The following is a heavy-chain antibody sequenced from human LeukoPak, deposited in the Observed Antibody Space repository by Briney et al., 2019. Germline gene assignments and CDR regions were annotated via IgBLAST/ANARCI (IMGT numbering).Heavy chain of an antibody. CDR3: ARISRDGYNAYYYYMDV. V-gene: IGHV5-51*01. CDR2: IYPGDSDT. D-gene: IGHD5-24*01. J-gene: IGHJ6*03. CDR1: GYSFTSYW. Sequence: GESLKISCKGSGYSFTSYWIGWVRQMPGKGLEWMGIIYPGDSDTRYSPSFQGQVTISADKSISTAYLQWSSLKASDTAMYYCARISRDGYNAYYYYMDVWGKGTTVTVSS.